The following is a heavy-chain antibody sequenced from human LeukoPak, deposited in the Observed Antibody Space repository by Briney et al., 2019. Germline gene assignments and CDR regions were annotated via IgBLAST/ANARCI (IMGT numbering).Heavy chain of an antibody. CDR3: AKPEVVVVAAPVGWFDP. V-gene: IGHV3-23*01. CDR1: GFTFSSYA. J-gene: IGHJ5*02. CDR2: ISGSGGST. D-gene: IGHD2-15*01. Sequence: GGSLRLSCAAAGFTFSSYAMSWVRQAPGKGLEWVSAISGSGGSTHYADSVKGRFTISRDNSKNTLYLQMNSLRAEDTAVYYCAKPEVVVVAAPVGWFDPWGQGTLVTVSS.